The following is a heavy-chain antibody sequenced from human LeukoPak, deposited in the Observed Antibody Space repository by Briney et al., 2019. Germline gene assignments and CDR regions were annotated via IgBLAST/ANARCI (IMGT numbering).Heavy chain of an antibody. CDR3: ARDASLGYYYDSSGYYSFAMAV. J-gene: IGHJ6*02. Sequence: PSETLSLTCTVSGGSISSYYLSWIRQPPGKGLEWIGYIYYSGSTNYNPSLKSRVTISVDTSKNQFSLKLSSVTAADTAVYYCARDASLGYYYDSSGYYSFAMAVWGQGTTVTVSS. CDR2: IYYSGST. V-gene: IGHV4-59*01. CDR1: GGSISSYY. D-gene: IGHD3-22*01.